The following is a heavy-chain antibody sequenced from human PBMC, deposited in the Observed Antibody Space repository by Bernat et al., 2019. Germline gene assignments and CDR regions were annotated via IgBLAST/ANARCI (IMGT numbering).Heavy chain of an antibody. CDR2: IYHSGST. CDR1: GGSISSGGYS. V-gene: IGHV4-30-2*01. Sequence: QLQLQESGSGLVKPSQTLSLTCAVSGGSISSGGYSWSWIRQPPGKGLEWIGYIYHSGSTYYNPSLKSRVTISVDRSNNQFSLKLSSVPSADPAVYYCAGTTVTIATLRAYAFDIWGQGTMVTVSS. D-gene: IGHD4-17*01. J-gene: IGHJ3*02. CDR3: AGTTVTIATLRAYAFDI.